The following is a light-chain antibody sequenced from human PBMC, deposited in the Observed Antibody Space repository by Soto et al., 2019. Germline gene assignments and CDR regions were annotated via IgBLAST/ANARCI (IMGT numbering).Light chain of an antibody. J-gene: IGLJ1*01. CDR2: YVD. Sequence: PASVSGSPGQSITISCTGTSRDVGAYDYVSWYLQYPDKAPQLLIYYVDHRPSGVSSRFSGSKSGNTASLTISGLQAEDEGDYYCCSYADGSIYFFGTGTKVTVL. CDR3: CSYADGSIYF. CDR1: SRDVGAYDY. V-gene: IGLV2-14*03.